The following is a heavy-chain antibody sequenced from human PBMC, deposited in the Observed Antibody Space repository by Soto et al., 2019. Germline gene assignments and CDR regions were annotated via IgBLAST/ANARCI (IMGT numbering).Heavy chain of an antibody. J-gene: IGHJ4*02. CDR3: ARRTVNIRTFYSGLKTHCFDY. CDR2: IYYSGST. CDR1: GDSMSSSDYY. V-gene: IGHV4-39*01. D-gene: IGHD6-19*01. Sequence: LSETLSLTCAVSGDSMSSSDYYWGWIRQPPGKGLEWIGSIYYSGSTYYNPSLQSRVAISVDTSKNQFSLKLKSVTAADTAIYYCARRTVNIRTFYSGLKTHCFDYWGQGAPVTVSS.